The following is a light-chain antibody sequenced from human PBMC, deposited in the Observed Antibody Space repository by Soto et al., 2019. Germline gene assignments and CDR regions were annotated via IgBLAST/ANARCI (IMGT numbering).Light chain of an antibody. J-gene: IGKJ5*01. V-gene: IGKV3-11*01. CDR2: DAS. CDR3: RQRINWSPIT. CDR1: QSVSSY. Sequence: EIVLTQSPVFLSLSPGERATLSCRASQSVSSYLAGYQQKPGQAPRLLIYDASNRATGIPARFSGGGSGTDFTLTIVNLVQAEVAVNYCRQRINWSPITFGQGTRLEIK.